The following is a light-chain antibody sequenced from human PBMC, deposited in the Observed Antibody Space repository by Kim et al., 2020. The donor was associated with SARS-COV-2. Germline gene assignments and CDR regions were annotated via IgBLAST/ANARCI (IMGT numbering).Light chain of an antibody. J-gene: IGLJ2*01. Sequence: SYELTQPPSVSVSPGQTASITCSGDKLGDKYASWYQQKPGQSPVLVIYQDIKRPSGIPERFSGSNSGNTATLTISGTQAMDEADYYCQAWDSSTLVFGGGAQVTVL. CDR1: KLGDKY. CDR2: QDI. V-gene: IGLV3-1*01. CDR3: QAWDSSTLV.